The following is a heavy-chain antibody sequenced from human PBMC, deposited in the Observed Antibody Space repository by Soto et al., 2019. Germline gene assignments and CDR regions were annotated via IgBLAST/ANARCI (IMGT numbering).Heavy chain of an antibody. CDR1: GASISSGGHY. J-gene: IGHJ5*02. CDR3: ARDYFGSGSYYTKGNWFDP. V-gene: IGHV4-31*03. Sequence: SETLSLTCTVSGASISSGGHYWSWIRQHPGKGLEWIGYIYHSGNTYYNPSLKSRVLISIDTSKNQFSLRLSSVTAADTAVYYCARDYFGSGSYYTKGNWFDPWGQGALVTVSS. CDR2: IYHSGNT. D-gene: IGHD3-10*01.